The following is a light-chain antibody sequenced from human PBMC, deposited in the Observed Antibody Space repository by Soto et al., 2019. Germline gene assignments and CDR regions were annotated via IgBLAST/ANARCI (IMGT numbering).Light chain of an antibody. CDR1: QPIRTW. V-gene: IGKV1-5*03. CDR3: QQYDSYSS. Sequence: DIQMTQSPPTLSASVGDRVTITCRASQPIRTWLAWYQQKPGKAPKLLIYKASTLEGGVPSRFSGSGSGTQFTLTTSSLQPDDFATYYCQQYDSYSSFGPGTKVDIK. CDR2: KAS. J-gene: IGKJ3*01.